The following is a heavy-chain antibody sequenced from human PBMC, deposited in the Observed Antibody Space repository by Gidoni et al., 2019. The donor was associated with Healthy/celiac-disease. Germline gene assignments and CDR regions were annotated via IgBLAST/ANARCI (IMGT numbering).Heavy chain of an antibody. Sequence: QVQLVESGGGVVQPGRSLRLSCAASGFTLSSYAMHWVRQAPGKGREGVAVKSYDGSNKYYADSVKGRFTISRDNSKNTLYLQMNSLRAEDTAVYYCARDAVSSDSSEFDYWGQGTLVTVSS. CDR3: ARDAVSSDSSEFDY. J-gene: IGHJ4*02. CDR1: GFTLSSYA. CDR2: KSYDGSNK. D-gene: IGHD6-6*01. V-gene: IGHV3-30-3*01.